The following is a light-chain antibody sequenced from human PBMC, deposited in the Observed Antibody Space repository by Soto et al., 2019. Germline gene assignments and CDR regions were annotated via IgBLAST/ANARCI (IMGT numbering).Light chain of an antibody. CDR3: QQSHSAAWT. V-gene: IGKV1-39*01. Sequence: DIQMTQSPSSLSASVGDRVTITCRASQSISAYLNWYQQKLGKAPNLLIYGASSLQSGVPSRFSGSGSGTDLTLTISSRQPEDFAIYYCQQSHSAAWTFGQGNNVEIK. CDR1: QSISAY. CDR2: GAS. J-gene: IGKJ1*01.